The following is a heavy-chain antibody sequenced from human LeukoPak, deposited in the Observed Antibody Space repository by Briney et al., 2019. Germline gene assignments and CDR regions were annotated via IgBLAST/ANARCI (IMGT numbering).Heavy chain of an antibody. CDR3: ARGKWTSFDY. D-gene: IGHD1-26*01. CDR2: ISSDGSST. CDR1: GFTFSSYW. Sequence: GGSLRLSCAASGFTFSSYWMHWVRQAPGKGLVWVSRISSDGSSTSYADSVKGRFTISRDNAKNTLYLQMNSLRAEDTAVYYCARGKWTSFDYWGQGALVIVSS. V-gene: IGHV3-74*01. J-gene: IGHJ4*02.